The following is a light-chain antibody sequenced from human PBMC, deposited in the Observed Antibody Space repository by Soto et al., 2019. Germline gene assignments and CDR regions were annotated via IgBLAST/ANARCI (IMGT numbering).Light chain of an antibody. CDR2: LNSDGSH. CDR3: QTWGTGSWV. Sequence: QAVVTQSPSASASLGASVKLTCTLSSGHSSYAIAWHQQQPEKGPRYLMKLNSDGSHSKGDGIPDRFSGSSSGAERYLTISSLQSEDGADYYCQTWGTGSWVFGGGTQLTVL. CDR1: SGHSSYA. J-gene: IGLJ3*02. V-gene: IGLV4-69*01.